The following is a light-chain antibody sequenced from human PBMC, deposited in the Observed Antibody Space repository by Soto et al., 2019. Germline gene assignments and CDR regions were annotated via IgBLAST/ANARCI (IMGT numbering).Light chain of an antibody. CDR2: GAS. V-gene: IGKV3D-15*01. Sequence: TLSVSPGERATLSCRASQTVNSNLAWYQKKPGQAPRLLIYGASTRAPGIPARFSGSGSGTEFTLTISSLQSEDFAVYYCQQYNNWPPLTFGGGTKVDIK. CDR1: QTVNSN. J-gene: IGKJ4*01. CDR3: QQYNNWPPLT.